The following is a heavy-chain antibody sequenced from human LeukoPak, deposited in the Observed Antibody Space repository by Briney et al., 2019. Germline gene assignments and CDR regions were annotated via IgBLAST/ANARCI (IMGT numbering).Heavy chain of an antibody. CDR3: ARTDSYYYGSESRSLDY. CDR1: GYTFTGYY. D-gene: IGHD3-10*01. Sequence: ASVKVSCKASGYTFTGYYLHWVRQAPGQGLEWMGRINPNSGGTNYAQKFQGRVIMTRDTSISTAYMELSRLRSDDTAVYFCARTDSYYYGSESRSLDYWGQGTLVTVSS. CDR2: INPNSGGT. J-gene: IGHJ4*02. V-gene: IGHV1-2*06.